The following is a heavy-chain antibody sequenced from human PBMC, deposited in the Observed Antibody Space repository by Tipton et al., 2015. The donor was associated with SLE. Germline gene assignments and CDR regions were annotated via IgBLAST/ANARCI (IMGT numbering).Heavy chain of an antibody. Sequence: TLSLTCTVSGGSIINHYWNWIRQPPGKGLEWIGYIHYSGTTHDNPSLKSRVTMSVDMSKNQFSLRLTSVTAADTAVYYCARTLGAIAHTVYDAFDIWGQGKMVTVSS. J-gene: IGHJ3*02. CDR1: GGSIINHY. CDR3: ARTLGAIAHTVYDAFDI. CDR2: IHYSGTT. D-gene: IGHD1-26*01. V-gene: IGHV4-59*11.